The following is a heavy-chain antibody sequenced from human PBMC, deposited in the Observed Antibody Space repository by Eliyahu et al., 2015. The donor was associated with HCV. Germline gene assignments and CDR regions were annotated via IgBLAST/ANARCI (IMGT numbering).Heavy chain of an antibody. J-gene: IGHJ4*02. D-gene: IGHD6-19*01. CDR2: ISGSGSST. V-gene: IGHV3-23*01. Sequence: EVQLLESGGGLVQPGGSLRLSCAASGFTFSRYAXTWXRQAPGKGLEWVSTISGSGSSTYYGDSVKGRFTISRDNSKNTLYLQMSRLRAEDTAVYYCAKGRYSSGWVGGFIDYWGQGTLVTVSS. CDR1: GFTFSRYA. CDR3: AKGRYSSGWVGGFIDY.